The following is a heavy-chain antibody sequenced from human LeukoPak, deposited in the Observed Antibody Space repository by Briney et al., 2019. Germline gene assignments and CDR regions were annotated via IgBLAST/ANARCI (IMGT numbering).Heavy chain of an antibody. Sequence: SETLSLTCTVSGGSISSYYWSWIRQPPGKGLEWIGYIYYSGSTNYNPSLKSRVTISVDTSKKQFSLKMSSVTAADTAVYYCARAPDYSNDHYYGMDVWGQGTTVTVSS. CDR1: GGSISSYY. CDR3: ARAPDYSNDHYYGMDV. V-gene: IGHV4-59*01. CDR2: IYYSGST. J-gene: IGHJ6*02. D-gene: IGHD4-11*01.